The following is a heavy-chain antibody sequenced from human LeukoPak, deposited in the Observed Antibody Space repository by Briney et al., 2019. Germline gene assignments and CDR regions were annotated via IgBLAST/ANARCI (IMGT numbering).Heavy chain of an antibody. V-gene: IGHV3-64*01. D-gene: IGHD2-15*01. CDR2: ISGNGRST. CDR1: GFTFSTYA. Sequence: PGGSLRLSCTASGFTFSTYATHWVRQAPGKGLEYVSGISGNGRSTFYGSSVKGRFTLSRDNSKDTLYLQMGSLRVEDMAVYYCTRDIGRLRGDAFDLWGQGTRVSVSS. J-gene: IGHJ3*01. CDR3: TRDIGRLRGDAFDL.